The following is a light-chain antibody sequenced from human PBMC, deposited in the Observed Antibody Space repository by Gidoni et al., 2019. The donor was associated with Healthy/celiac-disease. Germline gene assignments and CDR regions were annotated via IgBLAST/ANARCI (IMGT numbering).Light chain of an antibody. CDR1: QSISSY. CDR2: AAS. V-gene: IGKV1-39*01. J-gene: IGKJ1*01. Sequence: DIHMTQSPSSLSASVGDRVTITCRASQSISSYLNWYQQKPGKAPKLLIYAASSLQSGVPSRFSGSGSGTDFTLTISRLQPEDFATYYCQQSYSTPRTFXXXTKVEIK. CDR3: QQSYSTPRT.